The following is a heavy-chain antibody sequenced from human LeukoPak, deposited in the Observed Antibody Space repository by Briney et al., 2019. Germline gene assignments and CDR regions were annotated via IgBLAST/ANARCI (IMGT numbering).Heavy chain of an antibody. CDR3: AKVVFDWLLSLVDY. J-gene: IGHJ4*02. CDR2: ISYDGSKK. Sequence: PGGSLRLSCAASGFTFSSYGMHWVRQAPGKGLEWVAVISYDGSKKYYADSVKGRFTISRDNSKNTLHLQMNSLRAEDTAVYYCAKVVFDWLLSLVDYWGQGTLVTVSS. V-gene: IGHV3-30*18. CDR1: GFTFSSYG. D-gene: IGHD3-9*01.